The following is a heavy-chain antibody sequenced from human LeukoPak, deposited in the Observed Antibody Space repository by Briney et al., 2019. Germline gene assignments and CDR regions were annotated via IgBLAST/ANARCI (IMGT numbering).Heavy chain of an antibody. D-gene: IGHD1-26*01. Sequence: SETLSLTCTVSGGSIDSYHWSWIRHPAGRGREWIGRIYTSGSTNYNPSLKSRVTISVDTSKNQFSLKLSSVTAADTAVYYCAKDTLGATFPGAFDIWGQGTMVTVSS. J-gene: IGHJ3*02. CDR3: AKDTLGATFPGAFDI. CDR2: IYTSGST. V-gene: IGHV4-4*07. CDR1: GGSIDSYH.